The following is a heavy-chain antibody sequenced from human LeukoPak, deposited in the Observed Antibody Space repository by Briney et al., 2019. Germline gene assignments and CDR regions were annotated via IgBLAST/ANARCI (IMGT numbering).Heavy chain of an antibody. J-gene: IGHJ3*02. CDR1: GFTFSRSW. V-gene: IGHV3-7*01. CDR2: IKEDGSEK. CDR3: ARGEVTPDAFDI. Sequence: GGSLRLSCVASGFTFSRSWMSWVRQAPGKGLEWVANIKEDGSEKKYVDSVKGRFTISRVNAKNSVYLQMNSLRAEDTAVYYCARGEVTPDAFDIWGQGTMVTVSS. D-gene: IGHD4-11*01.